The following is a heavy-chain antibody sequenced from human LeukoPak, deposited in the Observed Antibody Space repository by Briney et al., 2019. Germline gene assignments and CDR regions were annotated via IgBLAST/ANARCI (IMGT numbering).Heavy chain of an antibody. CDR3: ATDADAYGDFYYYFDY. D-gene: IGHD4-17*01. CDR2: ISYDGSNK. V-gene: IGHV3-30*03. Sequence: PGGSLRLSCAASGFTFSSYGMRWVRQAPGKGLEWVAVISYDGSNKYYADSVKGRFTISRDNSKNTLYLQMNSLRAAATALYYCATDADAYGDFYYYFDYWGQGTLVTVSS. CDR1: GFTFSSYG. J-gene: IGHJ4*02.